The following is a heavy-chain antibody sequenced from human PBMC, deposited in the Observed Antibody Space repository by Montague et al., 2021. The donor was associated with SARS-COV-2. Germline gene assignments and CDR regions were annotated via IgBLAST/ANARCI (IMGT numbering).Heavy chain of an antibody. V-gene: IGHV4-4*02. CDR3: VYRDYYYYYGMDV. CDR1: GGSTSSSNW. J-gene: IGHJ6*02. D-gene: IGHD5-12*01. Sequence: SETLSLTCAVSGGSTSSSNWWSWVRQPPGKGLEWVGEIYHSGSTNYNPSLKSRVTISVDKSKNQFSLKLSSVIAADTAVYYCVYRDYYYYYGMDVWGQGTTVTVSS. CDR2: IYHSGST.